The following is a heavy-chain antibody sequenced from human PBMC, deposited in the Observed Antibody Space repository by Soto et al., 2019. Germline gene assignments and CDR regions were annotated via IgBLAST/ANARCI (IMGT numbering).Heavy chain of an antibody. CDR2: INPNSGGT. Sequence: ASVKVSCKASGYTFTGYYMHWVRQAPGQGLEWLGWINPNSGGTNYAQKFQGWVTMTRDTSISTGYMKLSRLTSDATAIYYCARHRYSSGCNYFQHWGQRTRSTASS. V-gene: IGHV1-2*04. CDR3: ARHRYSSGCNYFQH. D-gene: IGHD6-19*01. CDR1: GYTFTGYY. J-gene: IGHJ1*01.